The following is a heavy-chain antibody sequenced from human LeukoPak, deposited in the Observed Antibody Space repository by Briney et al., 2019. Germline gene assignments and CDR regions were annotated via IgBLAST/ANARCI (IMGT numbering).Heavy chain of an antibody. V-gene: IGHV4-59*01. J-gene: IGHJ2*01. CDR2: IYYSGST. Sequence: SETLSLACTVSGGSISSYCWSWIRQPPGKGLEWIGYIYYSGSTNYNPSLKSRVTISVDTSKNQFSLKLSSVTAADTAVYYCARVPTFYWYFDLWGRGTLVTVSS. CDR3: ARVPTFYWYFDL. CDR1: GGSISSYC.